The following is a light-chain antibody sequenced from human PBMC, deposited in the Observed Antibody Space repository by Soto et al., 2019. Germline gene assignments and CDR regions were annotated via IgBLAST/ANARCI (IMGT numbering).Light chain of an antibody. J-gene: IGKJ3*01. CDR1: QSLSTNF. V-gene: IGKV3-20*01. Sequence: EIVLTQSPGTLSLSPGERATLSCRASQSLSTNFLAWYQQKPGQAPRLLIFGGSTRATGIPDRFSGSGSGTDFTLTISRLEPEDFAVYYCQQYGSSLFTFGPGTKVEIK. CDR3: QQYGSSLFT. CDR2: GGS.